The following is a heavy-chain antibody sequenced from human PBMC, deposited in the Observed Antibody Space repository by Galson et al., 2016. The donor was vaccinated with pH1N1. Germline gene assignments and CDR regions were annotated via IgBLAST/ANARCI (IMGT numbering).Heavy chain of an antibody. Sequence: SVKASCKVSGYTLTELSMHWVRQAPGQGLEWMGGFDPADGETISAQKFQGRVTMTEDTSTDTAYMELSSLRSEDTAVYYCATVIAAGYGMDVWGQGTTVTVSS. J-gene: IGHJ6*02. D-gene: IGHD6-13*01. V-gene: IGHV1-24*01. CDR3: ATVIAAGYGMDV. CDR1: GYTLTELS. CDR2: FDPADGET.